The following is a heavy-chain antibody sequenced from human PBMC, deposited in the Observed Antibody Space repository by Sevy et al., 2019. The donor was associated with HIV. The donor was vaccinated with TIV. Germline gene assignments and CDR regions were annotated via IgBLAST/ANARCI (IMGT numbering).Heavy chain of an antibody. Sequence: GGSLRLSCAASGFTFSSYSMNWVRQAPGKGLEWVSSISSSSSSYIYYADSVKGRFTISRDNAKNSLYLQMNSLRAEDTAVYYCARELRSSTSPNWFDPWGQGTLVTVSS. CDR2: ISSSSSSYI. V-gene: IGHV3-21*01. CDR3: ARELRSSTSPNWFDP. D-gene: IGHD2-2*01. CDR1: GFTFSSYS. J-gene: IGHJ5*02.